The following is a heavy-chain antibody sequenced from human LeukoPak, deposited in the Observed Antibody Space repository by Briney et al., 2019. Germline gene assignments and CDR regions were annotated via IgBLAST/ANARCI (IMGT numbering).Heavy chain of an antibody. J-gene: IGHJ5*02. D-gene: IGHD3-3*01. CDR1: GGSISTYY. CDR3: ARASPYDNWSGYWFDP. CDR2: INYSGST. Sequence: SETLSLTCTVSGGSISTYYWSWIRQPPGKGLEWIGYINYSGSTKYNPSLKSRVTLSVDKSKNQFSLKVNSVTAADTAVYYCARASPYDNWSGYWFDPWGQGTLVTVSS. V-gene: IGHV4-59*01.